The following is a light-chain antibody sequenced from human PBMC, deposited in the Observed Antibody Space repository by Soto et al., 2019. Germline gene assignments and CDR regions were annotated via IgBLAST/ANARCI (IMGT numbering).Light chain of an antibody. J-gene: IGKJ4*01. Sequence: EIVLTQSPGTLSLSPGERATLSCRASQSVSSSSLAWYQQKPGQAPRLLIYGASSRATGIPDRFSGSGSGTDFTLTIRRLDPEDFAVYYCQQYGGSPLTFGGGTKVDIK. V-gene: IGKV3-20*01. CDR1: QSVSSSS. CDR3: QQYGGSPLT. CDR2: GAS.